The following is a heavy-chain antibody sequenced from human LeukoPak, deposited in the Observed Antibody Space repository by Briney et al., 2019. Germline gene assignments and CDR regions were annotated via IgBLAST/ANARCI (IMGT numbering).Heavy chain of an antibody. CDR1: GFTFSSYG. J-gene: IGHJ5*02. CDR2: IWYNGSNK. V-gene: IGHV3-33*01. Sequence: PGRSLRLSCAASGFTFSSYGMHWVRQAPGKGLEWVAVIWYNGSNKYYADSVKGRFTISRDNSKNTLYLQMNSLRAEDTAVYYCARDMYYGSGSNNWFDPWGQGTLVTVSS. D-gene: IGHD3-10*01. CDR3: ARDMYYGSGSNNWFDP.